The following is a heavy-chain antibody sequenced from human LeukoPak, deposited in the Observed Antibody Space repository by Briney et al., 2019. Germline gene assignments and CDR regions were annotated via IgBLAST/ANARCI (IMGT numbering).Heavy chain of an antibody. J-gene: IGHJ4*02. D-gene: IGHD3-16*02. Sequence: HPGGSLGLSCAASGFTFSNYGMHWVRQAPGKGLEWVAFLRRDGSDKYYADSVKGRFTISRDNSKNTLYLQMNSLRAEDTAVYYCAKGGPDDYVWGSYRSPQDYWGQGTLVTVSS. CDR1: GFTFSNYG. V-gene: IGHV3-30*02. CDR2: LRRDGSDK. CDR3: AKGGPDDYVWGSYRSPQDY.